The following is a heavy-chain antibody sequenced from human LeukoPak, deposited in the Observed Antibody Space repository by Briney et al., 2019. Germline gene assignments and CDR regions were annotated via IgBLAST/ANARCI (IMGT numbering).Heavy chain of an antibody. J-gene: IGHJ4*02. CDR1: GFTFSSYE. Sequence: GGSLRLSCAASGFTFSSYEMNWVRQAPGKGLEWVSYISSSGSTIYYADSVKGRFTISRDNAKHSLYLQMNSLRAEDTAVYYCAREGILWFGEIDWGQGTLVTVSS. CDR2: ISSSGSTI. D-gene: IGHD3-10*01. CDR3: AREGILWFGEID. V-gene: IGHV3-48*03.